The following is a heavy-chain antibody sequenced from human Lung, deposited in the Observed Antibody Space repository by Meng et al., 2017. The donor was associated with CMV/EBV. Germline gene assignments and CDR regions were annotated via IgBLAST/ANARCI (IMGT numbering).Heavy chain of an antibody. V-gene: IGHV1-2*06. CDR2: INSNSDDT. CDR1: STFPGYY. Sequence: STFPGYYIPWVRQAPGQGLEWMGRINSNSDDTNYAQNFQDRLTMTRDTSISTVYMELTRLTSDDTAVYYCAKGGVLLPAGKSWFDHWGLGTLVTVSS. D-gene: IGHD2-2*01. CDR3: AKGGVLLPAGKSWFDH. J-gene: IGHJ5*02.